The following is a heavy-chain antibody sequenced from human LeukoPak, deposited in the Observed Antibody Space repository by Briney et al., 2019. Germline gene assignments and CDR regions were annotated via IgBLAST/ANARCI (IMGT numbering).Heavy chain of an antibody. D-gene: IGHD3-10*01. CDR3: ARWHYYGSGSYYKHAFDI. CDR2: INHSGST. CDR1: GVSFSGYY. J-gene: IGHJ3*02. Sequence: SETLSLTCAVYGVSFSGYYWSWIRQPPGKGLEWIGEINHSGSTNYNPSLKSRVTISVDTSKNQFSLKLSSVTAADTAVYYCARWHYYGSGSYYKHAFDIWGQGTMVTVSS. V-gene: IGHV4-34*01.